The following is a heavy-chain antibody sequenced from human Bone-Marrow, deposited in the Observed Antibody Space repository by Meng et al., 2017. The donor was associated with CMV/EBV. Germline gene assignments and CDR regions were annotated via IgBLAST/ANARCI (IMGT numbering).Heavy chain of an antibody. V-gene: IGHV1-24*01. CDR3: SRDQRFRPRGAFDI. CDR2: FDPEDGET. J-gene: IGHJ3*02. CDR1: GYTLTELS. D-gene: IGHD3-10*01. Sequence: ASVKVSCKVSGYTLTELSMHWVRQAPGKGLEWMGGFDPEDGETSYAQKFQGRVTMTEDTSTDTAYMELSRLRSEDTAVYYWSRDQRFRPRGAFDIWGQGTMVTVSS.